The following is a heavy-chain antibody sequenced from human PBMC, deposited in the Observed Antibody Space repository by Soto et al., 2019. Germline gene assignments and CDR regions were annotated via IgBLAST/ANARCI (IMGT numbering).Heavy chain of an antibody. CDR1: GFTFSGYA. CDR2: ISSTSTYI. V-gene: IGHV3-21*01. CDR3: ARGGKGIQNYYRMDV. J-gene: IGHJ6*02. Sequence: LRLSCEASGFTFSGYAMNWDRLAPGKGLEWVSSISSTSTYIYYADSMKGRFTIFRDNAKNSLSLQMNSLRVEDTAVYYCARGGKGIQNYYRMDVWGQGTTVTVSS.